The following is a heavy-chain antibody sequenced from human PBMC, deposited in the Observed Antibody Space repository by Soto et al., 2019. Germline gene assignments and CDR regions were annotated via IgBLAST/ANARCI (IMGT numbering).Heavy chain of an antibody. J-gene: IGHJ6*02. CDR3: ARGPTLYCSSTSCYSPYYYYGMDV. Sequence: ASETLSLTCAVYGGSFSGYYWSWIRQPPGKGLEWIGEINHSGSTNYNPSLKSRVTISVDTSKNQFSLKLSSETAADTAVYYCARGPTLYCSSTSCYSPYYYYGMDVWGQGTTVTVSS. CDR2: INHSGST. CDR1: GGSFSGYY. V-gene: IGHV4-34*01. D-gene: IGHD2-2*02.